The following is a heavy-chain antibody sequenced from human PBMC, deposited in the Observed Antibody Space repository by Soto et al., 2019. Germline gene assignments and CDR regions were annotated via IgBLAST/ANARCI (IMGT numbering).Heavy chain of an antibody. Sequence: GESLKISCKGSGYSFTSYWIGWVRQMPGKGLEWMGIIYPGDSDTRYSPSFQGQVTISADKSISTAYLQWSSLKASYTAMYYCARQVVVPAAITAFDIWGQGTMVTVSS. CDR3: ARQVVVPAAITAFDI. J-gene: IGHJ3*02. CDR2: IYPGDSDT. D-gene: IGHD2-2*01. CDR1: GYSFTSYW. V-gene: IGHV5-51*01.